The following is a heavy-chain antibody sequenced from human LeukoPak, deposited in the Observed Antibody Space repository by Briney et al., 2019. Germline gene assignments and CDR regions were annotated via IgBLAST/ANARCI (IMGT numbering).Heavy chain of an antibody. Sequence: PGGSLRLSCAASGFTFSSYSMMWVRQAPDKGLEWVAVISDDGSKKYHADSVKGRFTISRDNSKNTLYLQMNSLRAEDTAVYYCATQRRSRYCSGGSCYSVPMDVWGKGTTVTVSS. V-gene: IGHV3-30*03. CDR2: ISDDGSKK. CDR3: ATQRRSRYCSGGSCYSVPMDV. J-gene: IGHJ6*04. D-gene: IGHD2-15*01. CDR1: GFTFSSYS.